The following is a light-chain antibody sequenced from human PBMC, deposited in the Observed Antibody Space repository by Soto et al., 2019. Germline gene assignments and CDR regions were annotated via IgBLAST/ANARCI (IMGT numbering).Light chain of an antibody. CDR2: EVN. J-gene: IGLJ1*01. Sequence: QSVLTQPPSASGSPGQAVTISCTGTSSDGGGYIYVSWDQQHPGKVPKLMIYEVNQRPSGVPHRFSGSRSGNTASLTVSGLQTEDEADYYCSSYAGSNYVFGTGTKVTVL. CDR3: SSYAGSNYV. CDR1: SSDGGGYIY. V-gene: IGLV2-8*01.